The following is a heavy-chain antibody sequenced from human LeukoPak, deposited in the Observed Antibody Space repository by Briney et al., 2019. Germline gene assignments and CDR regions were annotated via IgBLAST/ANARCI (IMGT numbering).Heavy chain of an antibody. Sequence: PSETLSLTCTVSGGSISSYYWSWIRHPPGKGLEWIGYIYYSGSTNYNPSLKSRVTISVDTSKNQFSLKLTSVTAADTAVYFCARRGRGQQLILRRYFFDSWGQGTLVSVSS. CDR2: IYYSGST. J-gene: IGHJ4*02. CDR3: ARRGRGQQLILRRYFFDS. D-gene: IGHD6-13*01. CDR1: GGSISSYY. V-gene: IGHV4-59*08.